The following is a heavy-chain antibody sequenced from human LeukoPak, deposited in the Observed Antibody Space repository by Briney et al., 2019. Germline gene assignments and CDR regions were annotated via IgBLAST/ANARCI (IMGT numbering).Heavy chain of an antibody. V-gene: IGHV3-66*01. CDR1: GFTFNTYG. CDR2: IYSGGST. J-gene: IGHJ4*02. CDR3: ARSRWDC. Sequence: GSLRLSCAAFGFTFNTYGMSWVRQAPGKGLEWVSVIYSGGSTYYADSVKGRFTISRDNSKNTLYLQMNSLRAEDTAVYYCARSRWDCWGQGTLVTVSS.